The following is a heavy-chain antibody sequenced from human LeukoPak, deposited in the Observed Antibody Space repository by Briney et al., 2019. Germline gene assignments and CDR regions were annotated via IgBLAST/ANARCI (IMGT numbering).Heavy chain of an antibody. D-gene: IGHD2-15*01. J-gene: IGHJ5*02. Sequence: SQTLSLTCTVSGGSISSGGYYWSWIRQHPGKGLEWIGYIYYSGSTYYNPSLKSRVTISVDTSKNQFSLKLSSVTAADTAVYYCARDGYCSGGSCYLNWFDPWGQGTLVTVSS. CDR1: GGSISSGGYY. CDR2: IYYSGST. CDR3: ARDGYCSGGSCYLNWFDP. V-gene: IGHV4-31*03.